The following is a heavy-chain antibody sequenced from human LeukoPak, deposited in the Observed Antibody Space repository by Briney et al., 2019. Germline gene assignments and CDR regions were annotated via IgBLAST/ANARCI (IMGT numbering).Heavy chain of an antibody. D-gene: IGHD5-18*01. CDR2: IYTTGRT. J-gene: IGHJ4*02. Sequence: SETLSLTCDVSGVSIQSYRWSWVRKPAGKGLEWIGRIYTTGRTNYSPSFQSRVTMSIDVSSNQFSLTLRSVTAADTAVYYCARSGYTISAYHSDFWGQGAPVTVSS. CDR1: GVSIQSYR. CDR3: ARSGYTISAYHSDF. V-gene: IGHV4-4*07.